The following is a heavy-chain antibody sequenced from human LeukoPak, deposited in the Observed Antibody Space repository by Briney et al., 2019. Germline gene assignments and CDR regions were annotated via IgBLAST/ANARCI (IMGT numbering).Heavy chain of an antibody. CDR3: TTMVRGVIILDTFDY. J-gene: IGHJ4*02. CDR2: IRSKANSCAT. Sequence: GGSLKLSCAASGFTFSGSAMHWVRQASGKGLEWVGRIRSKANSCATAYAASVKGRFTISRDDSKNTAYLQMNSLKTEDTAVYYCTTMVRGVIILDTFDYWGQGTLVTVSS. D-gene: IGHD3-10*01. CDR1: GFTFSGSA. V-gene: IGHV3-73*01.